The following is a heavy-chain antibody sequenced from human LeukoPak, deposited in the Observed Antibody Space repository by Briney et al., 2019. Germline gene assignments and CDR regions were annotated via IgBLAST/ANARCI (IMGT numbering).Heavy chain of an antibody. CDR1: GYTFNTYT. CDR3: VRDRGGATTVY. D-gene: IGHD1-26*01. V-gene: IGHV1-3*01. J-gene: IGHJ4*02. Sequence: ASVKVSCKASGYTFNTYTMHWVRQAPGQRLEWMGWINAGNGNTKYSQRFQGRVTITRDTPASTAYMELSSLRSEDTAVYYCVRDRGGATTVYWGQGTLVTVSS. CDR2: INAGNGNT.